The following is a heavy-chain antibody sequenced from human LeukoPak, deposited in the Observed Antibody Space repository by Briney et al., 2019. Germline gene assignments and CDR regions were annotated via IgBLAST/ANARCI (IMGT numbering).Heavy chain of an antibody. D-gene: IGHD3-9*01. CDR2: ISSSSYI. Sequence: GGSLRLSCAASGFTFSSYSMNWVRQAPGKGLEWVSSISSSSYIYYADSVKGRFTISRDNAKNSLYLQMNSLRAEDTAVYYCARGFGGYDILTGYSHYYYYMDVWGKGTTVTVSS. CDR1: GFTFSSYS. J-gene: IGHJ6*03. CDR3: ARGFGGYDILTGYSHYYYYMDV. V-gene: IGHV3-21*01.